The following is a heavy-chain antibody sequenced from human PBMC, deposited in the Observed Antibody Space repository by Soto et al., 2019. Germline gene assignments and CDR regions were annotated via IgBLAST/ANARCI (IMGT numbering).Heavy chain of an antibody. CDR2: IIPAFGTA. D-gene: IGHD2-15*01. Sequence: SVKVSCKTSGGTFNSYLIDWVRQAPGQGLEWMGGIIPAFGTAKYAQKFQGRVTITADKSTTTAYMELRTLTSEDTAVYYCAKEYGSYCSGGSCSYYYYYGMDVWGQGTTVTVS. J-gene: IGHJ6*02. V-gene: IGHV1-69*06. CDR3: AKEYGSYCSGGSCSYYYYYGMDV. CDR1: GGTFNSYL.